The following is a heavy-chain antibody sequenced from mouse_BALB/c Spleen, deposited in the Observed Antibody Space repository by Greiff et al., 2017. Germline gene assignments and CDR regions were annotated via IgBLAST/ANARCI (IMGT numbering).Heavy chain of an antibody. CDR2: IWGDGST. CDR3: ARDRGYYGSSFAY. CDR1: GFSLTGYG. D-gene: IGHD1-1*01. Sequence: VQRVESGPGLVAPSQSLSITCTVSGFSLTGYGVNWVRQPPGKGLEWLGMIWGDGSTDYNSALKSRLSISKDNSKSQVFLKMNSLQTDDTARYYCARDRGYYGSSFAYWGQGTLVTVSA. J-gene: IGHJ3*01. V-gene: IGHV2-6-7*01.